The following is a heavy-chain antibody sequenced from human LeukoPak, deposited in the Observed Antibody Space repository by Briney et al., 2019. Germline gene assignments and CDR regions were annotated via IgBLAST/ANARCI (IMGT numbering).Heavy chain of an antibody. CDR2: IYSGGST. J-gene: IGHJ4*02. CDR3: ARGHTNSWPFDY. D-gene: IGHD6-13*01. CDR1: GFTVSSNY. V-gene: IGHV3-53*01. Sequence: GGSLRLSCAAPGFTVSSNYMSWVRQAPGKGLEWVSVIYSGGSTYYADSVKGRFTISRDNSKNTMYLQMTSLRADDTAVYYCARGHTNSWPFDYWGQGALVTVSS.